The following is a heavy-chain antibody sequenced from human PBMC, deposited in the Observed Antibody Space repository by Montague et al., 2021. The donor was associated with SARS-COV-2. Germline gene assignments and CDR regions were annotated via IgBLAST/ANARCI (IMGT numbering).Heavy chain of an antibody. CDR2: IYYSWST. D-gene: IGHD3-10*01. Sequence: SETLSLTCTVSGGSISSYYWSWIRQPPGQGLEWIGYIYYSWSTNYNPSLKSRVTISVDTSKNQFSLKLSSVTAADTAVYYCASGRPTVRGVIRWFDPWGQGTLVTVSS. J-gene: IGHJ5*02. CDR3: ASGRPTVRGVIRWFDP. V-gene: IGHV4-59*01. CDR1: GGSISSYY.